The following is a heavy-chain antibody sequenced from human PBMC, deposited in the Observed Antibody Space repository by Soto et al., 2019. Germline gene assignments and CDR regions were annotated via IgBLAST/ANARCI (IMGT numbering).Heavy chain of an antibody. V-gene: IGHV1-69*13. J-gene: IGHJ4*02. D-gene: IGHD2-2*01. CDR2: IIPIFGTA. Sequence: SVKVSCKASGGTFSSYAISWVRQAPGQGLEWMGGIIPIFGTANYAQKFQGRVTITADESTSTAYMELNSLRAEDTTIYYCARDQLGGRQLPIDYWGQGTLVTVSS. CDR1: GGTFSSYA. CDR3: ARDQLGGRQLPIDY.